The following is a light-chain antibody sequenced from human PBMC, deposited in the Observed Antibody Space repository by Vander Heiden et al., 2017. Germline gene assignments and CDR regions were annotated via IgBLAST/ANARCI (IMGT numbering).Light chain of an antibody. CDR3: QVWDSSSDHHVV. CDR2: DDS. Sequence: SDVLTHPPACSVATGQTASITCGGDHNGSKSLHWYQHKPGLAPVLVVSDDSARPSGLPGLFFGSNAGNKATLTISRVEAGDEDDYYCQVWDSSSDHHVVFGGGTKLTVL. J-gene: IGLJ2*01. V-gene: IGLV3-21*02. CDR1: HNGSKS.